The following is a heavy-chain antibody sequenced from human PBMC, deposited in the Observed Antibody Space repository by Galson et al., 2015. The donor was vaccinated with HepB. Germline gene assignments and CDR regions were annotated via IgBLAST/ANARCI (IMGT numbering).Heavy chain of an antibody. CDR1: GFTFSSYD. CDR2: IGTAGDT. Sequence: SLRLSCAASGFTFSSYDMHWVRQATGRGLEWVSAIGTAGDTYYPGSVKGRFTISRENAKNSLCLQMNSLRAGDTAVYYCARGAGGDYTPLDYWGQGTLVTVSS. J-gene: IGHJ4*02. V-gene: IGHV3-13*01. CDR3: ARGAGGDYTPLDY. D-gene: IGHD4-17*01.